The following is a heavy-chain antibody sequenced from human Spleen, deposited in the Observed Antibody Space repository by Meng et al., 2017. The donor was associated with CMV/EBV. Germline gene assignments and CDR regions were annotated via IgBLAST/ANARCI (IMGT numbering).Heavy chain of an antibody. Sequence: SETLSLTCTVSGVSISHYYWSWIRQHPGKGLEWIGYIYYSGSTYYNPSLKSRVTISVDTSKNQFSLKLSSVTAADTAVYYCATTTICITPDKCHAMDVCGQGTTVTVSS. D-gene: IGHD3-10*01. V-gene: IGHV4-59*06. CDR1: GVSISHYY. J-gene: IGHJ6*02. CDR2: IYYSGST. CDR3: ATTTICITPDKCHAMDV.